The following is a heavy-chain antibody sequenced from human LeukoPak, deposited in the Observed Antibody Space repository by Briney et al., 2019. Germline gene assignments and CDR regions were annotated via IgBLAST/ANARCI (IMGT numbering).Heavy chain of an antibody. J-gene: IGHJ6*03. CDR3: ARDPYSGSYGDYYYYYMDV. CDR2: IKQDGSEK. V-gene: IGHV3-7*01. CDR1: GFTFSSYW. D-gene: IGHD1-26*01. Sequence: GGSLRLSCAASGFTFSSYWMSWVRQAPGKRLEWVANIKQDGSEKDYVDSVKGRFTISRDNAKSSLYLQMNSLRDEDTAVYYCARDPYSGSYGDYYYYYMDVWGKGTTVTISS.